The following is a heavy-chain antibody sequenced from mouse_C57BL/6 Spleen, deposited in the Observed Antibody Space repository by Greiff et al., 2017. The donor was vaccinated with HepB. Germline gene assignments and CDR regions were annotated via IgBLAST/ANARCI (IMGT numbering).Heavy chain of an antibody. CDR1: GYTFTSYT. CDR2: INPSSGYT. CDR3: ANGTPYAMDY. Sequence: VQLQQSGAELARPGASVKMSCKASGYTFTSYTMHWVKQRPGQGLDWIGYINPSSGYTKYNQKVKDKATLTADKSSSTAYMQLSSLTSEDSAVYYCANGTPYAMDYWGQGTSVTVAS. J-gene: IGHJ4*01. D-gene: IGHD1-1*01. V-gene: IGHV1-4*01.